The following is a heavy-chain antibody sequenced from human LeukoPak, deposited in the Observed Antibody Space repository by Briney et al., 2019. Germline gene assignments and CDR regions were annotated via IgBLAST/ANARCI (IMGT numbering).Heavy chain of an antibody. V-gene: IGHV4-59*01. CDR3: ARGYYDSSGYYWDY. D-gene: IGHD3-22*01. CDR1: GGSISSYY. CDR2: TYYSGST. J-gene: IGHJ4*02. Sequence: SETLSLTCTVSGGSISSYYWSWIRQPPGKGLEWIGYTYYSGSTNYNPSLKSRVTISVDTSKNQFSLKLSSVTAADTAVYYCARGYYDSSGYYWDYWGQGTLVTVSS.